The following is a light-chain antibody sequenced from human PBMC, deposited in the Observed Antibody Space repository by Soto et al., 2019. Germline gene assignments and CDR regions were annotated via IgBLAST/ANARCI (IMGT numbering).Light chain of an antibody. CDR1: QSVNIN. Sequence: EIVITQSPDTLAVSPGERATLSCRASQSVNINLAWYQQKPGQAPRLLIHAASTRATGIPARFSGSGSGTEFTLTISSLQPDDFATYYCPEYNSYLRTFGQGTKVDIK. CDR2: AAS. V-gene: IGKV3-15*01. J-gene: IGKJ1*01. CDR3: PEYNSYLRT.